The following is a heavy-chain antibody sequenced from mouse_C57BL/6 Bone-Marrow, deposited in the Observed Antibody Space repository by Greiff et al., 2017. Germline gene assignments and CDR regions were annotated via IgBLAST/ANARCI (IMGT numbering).Heavy chain of an antibody. CDR2: ISDGGSYT. D-gene: IGHD2-10*02. Sequence: EVMLVESGGGLVKPGGSLKLSCAASGFTFSSYAMSWVRQTPEKRLEWVATISDGGSYTYYPDNVKGRFTISRDNAKNNLYLQMSHLKSEDTAMXYCARERYDYYAMDYWGQGTSVTVSS. CDR1: GFTFSSYA. V-gene: IGHV5-4*01. CDR3: ARERYDYYAMDY. J-gene: IGHJ4*01.